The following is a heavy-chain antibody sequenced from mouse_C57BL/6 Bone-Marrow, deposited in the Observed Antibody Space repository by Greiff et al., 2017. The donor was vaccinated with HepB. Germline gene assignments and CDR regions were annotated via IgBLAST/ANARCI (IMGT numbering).Heavy chain of an antibody. J-gene: IGHJ1*03. D-gene: IGHD2-9*01. CDR1: GYAFSSYW. CDR3: AILLWLRREYFDV. CDR2: IYPGDGDT. V-gene: IGHV1-80*01. Sequence: QVQLQQSGAELVKPGASVKISCKASGYAFSSYWMNWVKQRPGKGLEWIGQIYPGDGDTNYNGKFKGKATLTADKSSSTAYMQLSSLTSEDSAVYFCAILLWLRREYFDVWGTGTTVTVSS.